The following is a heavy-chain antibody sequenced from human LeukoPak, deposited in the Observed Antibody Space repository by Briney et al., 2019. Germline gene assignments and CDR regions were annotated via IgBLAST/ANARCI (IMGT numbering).Heavy chain of an antibody. CDR2: ISGSGGST. CDR1: GFTFSSYA. CDR3: AKGAVLRYFDWLSNWFDP. Sequence: GGSLRLSCAASGFTFSSYAMSWVRQAPGKGLEWVSAISGSGGSTYYADSVKGRFTISRDNSKNTLYLQMNSLRAEDTAVYYSAKGAVLRYFDWLSNWFDPWGQGTLVTVSS. V-gene: IGHV3-23*01. D-gene: IGHD3-9*01. J-gene: IGHJ5*02.